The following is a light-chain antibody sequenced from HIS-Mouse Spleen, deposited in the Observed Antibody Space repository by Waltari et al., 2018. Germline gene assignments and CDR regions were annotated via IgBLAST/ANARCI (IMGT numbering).Light chain of an antibody. Sequence: QSALTQPPSASGSPGQSVTISCTGTSSDVGGYNYVSWYQQHQGIAPKLMTYEVSKRPSGVPDRFSGSKSGNTASLTVSGLQAEDEADYYCSSYAGSNNLGVFGGGTKLTVL. J-gene: IGLJ2*01. CDR2: EVS. V-gene: IGLV2-8*01. CDR1: SSDVGGYNY. CDR3: SSYAGSNNLGV.